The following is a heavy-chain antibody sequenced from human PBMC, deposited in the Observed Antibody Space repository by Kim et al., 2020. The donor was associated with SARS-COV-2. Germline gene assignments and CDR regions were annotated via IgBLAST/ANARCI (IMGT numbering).Heavy chain of an antibody. Sequence: GESLKISCKGSGYSFTSYWIGWVRQMPGKGLEWMGIIYPGDSDTRYSPSSQGQVTISADESISTAYLQWSSLKASDTAMYYCASLYCGGDCPDAFDIWGQGTMVTVSS. J-gene: IGHJ3*02. CDR3: ASLYCGGDCPDAFDI. CDR1: GYSFTSYW. V-gene: IGHV5-51*01. CDR2: IYPGDSDT. D-gene: IGHD2-21*02.